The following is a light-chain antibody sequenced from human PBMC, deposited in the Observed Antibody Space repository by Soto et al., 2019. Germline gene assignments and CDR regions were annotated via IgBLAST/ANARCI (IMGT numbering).Light chain of an antibody. Sequence: DIQMTQSPSTLCASLGDRVTITCRASQSISSWLAWYQQKPGKAPKLLIYKASTLKSGVPSRFSGSGSVTEFTLTISSLQPDDFATYYCQHYNSYSEAFGQGTKVDIK. V-gene: IGKV1-5*03. CDR3: QHYNSYSEA. J-gene: IGKJ1*01. CDR2: KAS. CDR1: QSISSW.